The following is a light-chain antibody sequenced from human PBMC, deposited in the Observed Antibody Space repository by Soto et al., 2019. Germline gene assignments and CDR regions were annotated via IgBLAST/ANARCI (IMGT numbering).Light chain of an antibody. V-gene: IGKV3D-15*01. Sequence: EIVMTQSPASLSVSPGETATLSCRASQSISNSLAWYQQKPGQAPSLLIYGASTRANGITARFSGSGSGTDITLTISSLQSKDSALYYCQQYNNWPPRTFGQGTKLEIK. CDR2: GAS. J-gene: IGKJ2*01. CDR3: QQYNNWPPRT. CDR1: QSISNS.